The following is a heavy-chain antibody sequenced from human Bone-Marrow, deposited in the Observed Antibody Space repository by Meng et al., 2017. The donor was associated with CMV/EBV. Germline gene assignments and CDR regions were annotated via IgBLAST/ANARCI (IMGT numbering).Heavy chain of an antibody. CDR2: ISGSGGST. J-gene: IGHJ3*02. CDR1: GFRFDDHG. V-gene: IGHV3-23*01. Sequence: GESLKISCAASGFRFDDHGMGWVRQAPGKGLEWVPAISGSGGSTHYADSVKGRFTVSRDNSKKTLYLQMNSLTAEDAAVYYCAREGDAFDIWGQGTMVTVSS. CDR3: AREGDAFDI.